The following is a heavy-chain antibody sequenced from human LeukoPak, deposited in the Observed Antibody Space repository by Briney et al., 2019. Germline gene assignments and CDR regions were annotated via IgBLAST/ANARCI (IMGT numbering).Heavy chain of an antibody. D-gene: IGHD2-2*01. CDR3: AKTQEIGEGPAAIDY. V-gene: IGHV4-31*03. CDR2: IYYSGST. Sequence: SETLSLTCTVSGGSISSGGYYWSWIRQHPGKGLEWIGYIYYSGSTYYNPSLKSRVTISVDTSKNQFSLKLSSVTAADTAVYYCAKTQEIGEGPAAIDYWGQGTLVTVSS. J-gene: IGHJ4*02. CDR1: GGSISSGGYY.